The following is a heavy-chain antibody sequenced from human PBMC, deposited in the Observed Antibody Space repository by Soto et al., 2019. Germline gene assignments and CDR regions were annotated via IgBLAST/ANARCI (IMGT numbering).Heavy chain of an antibody. D-gene: IGHD6-13*01. J-gene: IGHJ6*02. CDR2: IIPVLGVA. CDR1: GGNVRSQS. CDR3: ASDRDVAAPGNVETNYYYGMDV. Sequence: QVQLVQSGAEVKKPGSSVKVSCKASGGNVRSQSISISWVRQAPGQGLEWMGRIIPVLGVANYAQKFQGRVTITADKSTSTVHVAMRSLRSEDTATYYCASDRDVAAPGNVETNYYYGMDVWGQGTTVTVSS. V-gene: IGHV1-69*02.